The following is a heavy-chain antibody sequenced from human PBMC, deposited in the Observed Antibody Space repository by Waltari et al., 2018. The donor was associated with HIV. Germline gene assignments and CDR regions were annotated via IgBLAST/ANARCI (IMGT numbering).Heavy chain of an antibody. Sequence: EVQLVESGGGLIQPGGSLRLSCAASGFTVSSVYMSWVRQAPGKGLEWGSVIHSRCGTNYADSVKGRFTISRDNSKNTLYLQMNSLGAEDTAVYYCARDTTVVGTRYFDYWGRGTLVTVSS. CDR2: IHSRCGT. D-gene: IGHD6-13*01. CDR1: GFTVSSVY. V-gene: IGHV3-53*01. CDR3: ARDTTVVGTRYFDY. J-gene: IGHJ4*02.